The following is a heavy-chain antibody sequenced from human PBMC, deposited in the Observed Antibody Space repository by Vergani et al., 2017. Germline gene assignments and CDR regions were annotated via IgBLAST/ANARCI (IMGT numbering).Heavy chain of an antibody. CDR2: IRYDGSNK. Sequence: QVQLVESGGGVVQPGGSLRLSCAASGFTFSSYGMHWVRQAPGKGLEWVAFIRYDGSNKYYADSVKGRFTISRDNSKNTLYLQMNSLRAEDTAVYYCAKDRRWEVRGVISVPDYWGQGTLVTVSS. D-gene: IGHD3-10*01. V-gene: IGHV3-30*02. J-gene: IGHJ4*02. CDR1: GFTFSSYG. CDR3: AKDRRWEVRGVISVPDY.